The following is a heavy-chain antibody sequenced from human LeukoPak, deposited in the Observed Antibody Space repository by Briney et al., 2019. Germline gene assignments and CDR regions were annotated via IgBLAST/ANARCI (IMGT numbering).Heavy chain of an antibody. CDR3: ARRRARRGSGWSSFDAFDI. CDR1: GYTFTSYD. Sequence: APVKVSCKASGYTFTSYDINWVRQATGQGLEWMGWMNPNSGNTGYAQKFQGRVTMTRNTSISTAYMELSSLRSEDTAVYYCARRRARRGSGWSSFDAFDIWGQGTMVTVSS. CDR2: MNPNSGNT. D-gene: IGHD6-19*01. J-gene: IGHJ3*02. V-gene: IGHV1-8*01.